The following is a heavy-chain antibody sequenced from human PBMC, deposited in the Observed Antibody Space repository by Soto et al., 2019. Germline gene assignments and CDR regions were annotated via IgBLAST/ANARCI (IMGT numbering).Heavy chain of an antibody. CDR2: IWYDGSNK. V-gene: IGHV3-33*01. J-gene: IGHJ6*02. Sequence: GGSLRLSCAASGFTFSSYGMHWVRQAPGKGLEWVAVIWYDGSNKYYADSVKGRFTISRDNSKNTLYLQMNSLRAEDTAVYYCARDRVTIFGVVMGYYGMDVWGQGTTVTVSS. D-gene: IGHD3-3*01. CDR1: GFTFSSYG. CDR3: ARDRVTIFGVVMGYYGMDV.